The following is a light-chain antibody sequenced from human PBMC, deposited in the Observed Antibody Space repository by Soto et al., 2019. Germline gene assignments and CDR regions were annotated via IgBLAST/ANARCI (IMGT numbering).Light chain of an antibody. CDR2: LNSDDSH. V-gene: IGLV4-69*01. CDR1: SGHSSYA. CDR3: QTWGTGIWV. J-gene: IGLJ3*02. Sequence: QPVLTQSPSASASLGASVKLTCTLSSGHSSYAIAWHQQQPEKGPRYLMKLNSDDSHSKGDGIPDRFSGSNSGAERYLTISSLQSEDEADYYCQTWGTGIWVFGGGTKLTVL.